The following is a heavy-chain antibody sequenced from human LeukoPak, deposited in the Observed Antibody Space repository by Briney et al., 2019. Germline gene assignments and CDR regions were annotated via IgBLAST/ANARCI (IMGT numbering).Heavy chain of an antibody. CDR2: ISSSSSYI. V-gene: IGHV3-21*04. CDR1: GFTFSSYS. J-gene: IGHJ6*02. Sequence: GGSLRLSCAASGFTFSSYSMNWVRQAPGKGLEWVSSISSSSSYIYYADSVRGRFTISRDNSKNTLYLQMNSLRAEDTAVYYCAAAYFGMDQYYYGMDVWGQGTTVTVPS. D-gene: IGHD3-3*01. CDR3: AAAYFGMDQYYYGMDV.